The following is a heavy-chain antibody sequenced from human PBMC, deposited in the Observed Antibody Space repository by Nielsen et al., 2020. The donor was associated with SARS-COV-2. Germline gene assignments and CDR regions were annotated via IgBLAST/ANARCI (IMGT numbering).Heavy chain of an antibody. V-gene: IGHV4-39*01. D-gene: IGHD3-3*01. CDR1: GGSISSSDYY. CDR3: ARAATGGRITIFGVVIIGAFDI. J-gene: IGHJ3*02. CDR2: IFYSGYT. Sequence: SETLSLTCTVSGGSISSSDYYWGWIRQPPGTGLEWIGSIFYSGYTYYNPSLKSRVTISVDTSKNQFSLKLSSVTAADTALYYCARAATGGRITIFGVVIIGAFDIWGQGTMVTVSS.